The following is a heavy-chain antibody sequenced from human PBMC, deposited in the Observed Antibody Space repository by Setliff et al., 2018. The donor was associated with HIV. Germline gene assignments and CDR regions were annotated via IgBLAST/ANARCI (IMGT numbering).Heavy chain of an antibody. J-gene: IGHJ4*02. D-gene: IGHD3-9*01. CDR2: INPNMGDT. Sequence: GASVKVSCKASGYKFTGHHIQWMRQAPGQGLEWMGRINPNMGDTQYAQKCQGRIIMTRDTSSNTVYMELSSLTSDDTALYYCARQDIPTGYYLFDYWGQGTQVTVSS. V-gene: IGHV1-2*06. CDR1: GYKFTGHH. CDR3: ARQDIPTGYYLFDY.